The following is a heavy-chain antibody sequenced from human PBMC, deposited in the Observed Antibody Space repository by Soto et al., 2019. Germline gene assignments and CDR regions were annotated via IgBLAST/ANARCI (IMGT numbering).Heavy chain of an antibody. CDR3: VYRDFGDYCFQF. D-gene: IGHD4-17*01. Sequence: QITLKESGPTLVKPTQTLTLTCTFSGFSLTTQRVHVGWIRKPPGQALEGLALSYWDDNEVYSPSLKNRLTITKDTSKSQVVLTLATVDPVDTATYYCVYRDFGDYCFQFWGQGILVNVSS. CDR2: SYWDDNE. V-gene: IGHV2-5*02. CDR1: GFSLTTQRVH. J-gene: IGHJ4*02.